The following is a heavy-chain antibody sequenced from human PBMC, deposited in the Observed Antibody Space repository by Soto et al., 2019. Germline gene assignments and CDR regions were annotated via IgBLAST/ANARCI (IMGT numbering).Heavy chain of an antibody. V-gene: IGHV4-39*01. CDR3: ARLGSN. Sequence: PSETLSLTCTVSGVSISNSSYYWGWIRRPPGKGLEWIVTIYYSGITYYNPSLKGRVTISVETSKNQFSLKLTSVTAEDTAVYNSARLGSNWGQGTLVTVSS. D-gene: IGHD3-10*01. CDR1: GVSISNSSYY. CDR2: IYYSGIT. J-gene: IGHJ4*02.